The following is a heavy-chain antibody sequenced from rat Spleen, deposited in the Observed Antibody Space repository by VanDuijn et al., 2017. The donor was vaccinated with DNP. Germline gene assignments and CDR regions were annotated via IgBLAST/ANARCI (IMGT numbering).Heavy chain of an antibody. Sequence: EVLLQESGPGLVKPSQSLSLTCSVTGYSITSNYWGWLRQFPGNKVEYIVHISYSGSTNYNPSLISRIAITRDTSKNQFFLHLNSVTTEDTATYFCARWTRYFDGWGQGVMVTVSS. J-gene: IGHJ2*01. CDR3: ARWTRYFDG. CDR1: GYSITSNY. CDR2: ISYSGST. V-gene: IGHV3-1*01. D-gene: IGHD1-4*01.